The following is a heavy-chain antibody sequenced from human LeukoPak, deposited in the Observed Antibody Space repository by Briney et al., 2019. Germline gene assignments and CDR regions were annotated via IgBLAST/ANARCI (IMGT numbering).Heavy chain of an antibody. CDR3: ARGTTPGYSGHGGALDAFDI. D-gene: IGHD5-12*01. Sequence: SETLSLTCTVSGGAISGSYWSWIRQPPGKGLEWLAYIYDSGSTNYNPSLKSRLTISVDTSKNQFSLKLSSVTAADTAVYYCARGTTPGYSGHGGALDAFDIWGQGTVVTVSS. CDR2: IYDSGST. CDR1: GGAISGSY. V-gene: IGHV4-59*12. J-gene: IGHJ3*02.